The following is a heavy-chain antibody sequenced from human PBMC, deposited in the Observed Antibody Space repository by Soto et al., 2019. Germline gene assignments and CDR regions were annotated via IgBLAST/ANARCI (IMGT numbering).Heavy chain of an antibody. CDR3: ASSRNEDTAMPPYYYYGMDV. CDR2: ISYDGSNK. J-gene: IGHJ6*02. D-gene: IGHD5-18*01. Sequence: PGGPLRVSCAASGFTISSYAMHWVSKDTGKGLEWVAVISYDGSNKYYADSVKGRFTISRDNSKNTLYLQMNSLRAEDTAVYYCASSRNEDTAMPPYYYYGMDVWGQGTTVTVSS. CDR1: GFTISSYA. V-gene: IGHV3-30-3*01.